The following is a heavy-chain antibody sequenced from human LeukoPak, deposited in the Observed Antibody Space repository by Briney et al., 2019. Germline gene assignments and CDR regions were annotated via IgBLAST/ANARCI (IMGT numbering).Heavy chain of an antibody. CDR1: GFTFSSYG. D-gene: IGHD2-21*02. CDR2: ISYDGSNK. J-gene: IGHJ4*02. CDR3: AKFWVVTAIKDY. V-gene: IGHV3-30*18. Sequence: GGSLRLSCAASGFTFSSYGMHWVRQAPGKGLEWVAVISYDGSNKYYADSAKGRFTISRDNSKNTLYLQMNSLRAEDTAVYYCAKFWVVTAIKDYWGQGTLVTVSS.